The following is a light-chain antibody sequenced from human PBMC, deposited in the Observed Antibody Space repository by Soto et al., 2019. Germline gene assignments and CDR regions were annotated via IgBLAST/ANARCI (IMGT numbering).Light chain of an antibody. V-gene: IGKV3-20*01. CDR3: QQYGNSLPWT. Sequence: EIGLTQSPGTLSLSPGERATLSCRASQSVCNNYLGWYQQKPGQAPRLLVYGASRRATGIPDRFSGSGSGTDFTLTISGLEAEDFAVYYCQQYGNSLPWTFGQGTKVEI. CDR1: QSVCNNY. CDR2: GAS. J-gene: IGKJ1*01.